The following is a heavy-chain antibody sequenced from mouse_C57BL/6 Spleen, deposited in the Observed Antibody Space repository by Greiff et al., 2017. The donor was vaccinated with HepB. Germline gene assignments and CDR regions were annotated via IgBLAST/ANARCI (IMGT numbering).Heavy chain of an antibody. CDR2: ISDGGSYT. D-gene: IGHD2-3*01. CDR1: GFTFSSYA. Sequence: DVKLVESGGGLVKPGGSLKLSCAASGFTFSSYAMSWVRQTPEKRLEWVATISDGGSYTYYPDNVKGRFTISRGNAKNNLYLQMSHRKSEDTAMYYCARDHDGHHGAWLAYWGQGTLVTVSA. CDR3: ARDHDGHHGAWLAY. V-gene: IGHV5-4*01. J-gene: IGHJ3*01.